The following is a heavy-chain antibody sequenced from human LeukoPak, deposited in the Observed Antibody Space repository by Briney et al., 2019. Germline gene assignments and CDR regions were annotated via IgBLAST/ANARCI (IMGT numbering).Heavy chain of an antibody. V-gene: IGHV4-39*01. J-gene: IGHJ4*02. CDR2: INYSGQT. CDR3: ARSRGYSYGTTFLDY. Sequence: SETLSLTCSVSGDSITSDGYFWGWIRQPPGKGLEWIAIINYSGQTFYNPSLLSRVTTSVDTSKNQFSLRLTSVTAADTAVYYCARSRGYSYGTTFLDYWGQGTLVTVSS. D-gene: IGHD5-18*01. CDR1: GDSITSDGYF.